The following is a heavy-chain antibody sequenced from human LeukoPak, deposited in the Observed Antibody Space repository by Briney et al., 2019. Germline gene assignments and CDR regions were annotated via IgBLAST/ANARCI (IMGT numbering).Heavy chain of an antibody. J-gene: IGHJ4*02. D-gene: IGHD1-26*01. CDR3: ARGEYSGSYYYFAY. CDR1: GYTFTGYY. CDR2: IDPNSGGT. V-gene: IGHV1-2*02. Sequence: ASVKVSCKASGYTFTGYYIHWVRQAPGQGLEWMGWIDPNSGGTNYAQKFQGRVTMTRDTSISTSYMELNSLRSEDTAVYYCARGEYSGSYYYFAYWGQGTLVTVSS.